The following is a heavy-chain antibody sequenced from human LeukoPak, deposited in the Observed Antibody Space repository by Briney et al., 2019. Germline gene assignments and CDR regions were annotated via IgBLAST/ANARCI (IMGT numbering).Heavy chain of an antibody. J-gene: IGHJ2*01. Sequence: GESLKISCKGSGYSFTSYWIGWVRQMPGKGLEWMGFIYPGDSDTRYSPSFQGQVTISADKSISTAYLQWSSLKASDTAMYYCVRHYCGGDCFSNWYFDLWGRGTLVTVSS. CDR3: VRHYCGGDCFSNWYFDL. CDR2: IYPGDSDT. CDR1: GYSFTSYW. V-gene: IGHV5-51*01. D-gene: IGHD2-21*02.